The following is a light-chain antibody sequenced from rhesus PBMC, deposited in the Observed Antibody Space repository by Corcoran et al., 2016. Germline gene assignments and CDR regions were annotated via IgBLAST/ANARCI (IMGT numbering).Light chain of an antibody. CDR3: QQRNSYPPT. J-gene: IGKJ1*01. CDR2: DAS. V-gene: IGKV1-38*01. CDR1: QGISSY. Sequence: DIQLTQSPSSLSASVGDRVTITCRASQGISSYLAWYQQKSGKAPKLLIYDASNLQSGVPSRFSVSGSGTEFTLTIISLQPEDFATYYGQQRNSYPPTFCQGTKVEIK.